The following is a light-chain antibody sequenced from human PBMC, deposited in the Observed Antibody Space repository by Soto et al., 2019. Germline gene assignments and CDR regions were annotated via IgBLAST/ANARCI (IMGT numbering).Light chain of an antibody. CDR2: STN. CDR3: VLYMGNGISV. V-gene: IGLV8-61*01. CDR1: SGSVSTSYY. Sequence: QAVVTQEPSFSVSPGRTVTLTCGLSSGSVSTSYYPSWYQQTPGQAPRTLIYSTNTRSSGVPDRFSGSILGNKAALTITGAQADDESDYFFVLYMGNGISVFGGGTKVTVL. J-gene: IGLJ2*01.